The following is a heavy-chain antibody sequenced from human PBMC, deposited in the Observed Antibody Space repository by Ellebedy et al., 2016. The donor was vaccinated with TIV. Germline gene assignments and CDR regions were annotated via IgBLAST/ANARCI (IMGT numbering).Heavy chain of an antibody. CDR2: ISYDGGKS. CDR1: GFTFTNYA. Sequence: GGSLRLXXVASGFTFTNYAMHWVRQTPGKGLEWVASISYDGGKSDYIDSVTGRFTISRDNAKNSLYLQMNSLRAEDTAVYFCARGEGWIDNWGQGTLVTVSS. D-gene: IGHD5-24*01. V-gene: IGHV3-30-3*01. CDR3: ARGEGWIDN. J-gene: IGHJ4*02.